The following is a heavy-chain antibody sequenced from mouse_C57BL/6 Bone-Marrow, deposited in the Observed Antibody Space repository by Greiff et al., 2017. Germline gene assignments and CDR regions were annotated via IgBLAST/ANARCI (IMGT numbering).Heavy chain of an antibody. V-gene: IGHV1-26*01. CDR1: GYTFTDYY. D-gene: IGHD2-3*01. Sequence: EVQLQQSGPELVKPGASVKISCKASGYTFTDYYMNWVKQSHGKSLKWIGDINPNNGGTSYNQKFKGKATLTVDKSSSTAYMELRSLTSEDSAVYYCARGDGYPWYFDVWGTGTTVTVSS. CDR3: ARGDGYPWYFDV. J-gene: IGHJ1*03. CDR2: INPNNGGT.